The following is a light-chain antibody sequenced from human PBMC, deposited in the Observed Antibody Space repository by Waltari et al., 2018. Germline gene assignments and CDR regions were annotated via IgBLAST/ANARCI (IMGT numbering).Light chain of an antibody. J-gene: IGKJ1*01. CDR1: QSVSSSY. V-gene: IGKV3-20*01. CDR2: GAS. Sequence: EIVXTQSPGTLSLYPGERAXLTCRASQSVSSSYLAWYQQKPGQAPRLLIYGASSRATGIPDRFSGSGSGTDFTLTISRLEPEDFAVYYCQQYGSSPKTFGQGTKVEIK. CDR3: QQYGSSPKT.